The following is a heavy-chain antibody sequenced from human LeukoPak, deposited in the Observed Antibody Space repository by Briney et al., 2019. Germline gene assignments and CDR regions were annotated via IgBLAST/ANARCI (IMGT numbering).Heavy chain of an antibody. Sequence: SETLSLTCTVSGGSISSYYWSWIRQPPGKGLEWIGYIYYSGSTNYNPSLKSRVTISVDTSKNQFSLKLSSVTAADTAVYYCARGERQLRYFDWPALGYWGQGTLVTVSS. CDR3: ARGERQLRYFDWPALGY. CDR2: IYYSGST. CDR1: GGSISSYY. J-gene: IGHJ4*02. V-gene: IGHV4-59*01. D-gene: IGHD3-9*01.